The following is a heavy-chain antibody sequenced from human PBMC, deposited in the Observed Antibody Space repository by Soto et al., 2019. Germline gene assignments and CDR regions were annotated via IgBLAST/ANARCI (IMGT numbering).Heavy chain of an antibody. CDR2: IYYSGST. V-gene: IGHV4-61*03. Sequence: SCTRQPPGKGLEWIEYIYYSGSTNYIPSLKSRVTISVDTSKNHFALKLSSVTAADTAVYYCATITGSSYYRGQGNLLTVS. D-gene: IGHD3-10*01. J-gene: IGHJ4*02. CDR3: ATITGSSYY.